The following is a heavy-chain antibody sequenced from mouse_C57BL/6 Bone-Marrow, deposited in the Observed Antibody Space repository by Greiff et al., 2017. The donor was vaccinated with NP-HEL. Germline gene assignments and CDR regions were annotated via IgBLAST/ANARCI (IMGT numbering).Heavy chain of an antibody. V-gene: IGHV5-17*01. CDR3: ARPGDDYYAMDY. CDR1: GFTFSDYG. J-gene: IGHJ4*01. CDR2: ISSGSSTI. Sequence: DVMLVESGGGLVKPGGSLKLSCAASGFTFSDYGMHWVRQAPEKGLEWVAYISSGSSTIYYADTVKGRFTISRDNAKNTLFLQMTSLRSEDTAMYYCARPGDDYYAMDYWGQGTSVTVSS.